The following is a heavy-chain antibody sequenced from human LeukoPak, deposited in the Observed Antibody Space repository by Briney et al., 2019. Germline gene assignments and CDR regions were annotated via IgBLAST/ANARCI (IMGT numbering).Heavy chain of an antibody. V-gene: IGHV3-21*01. CDR3: ARPTYGDYEPFFDY. J-gene: IGHJ4*02. D-gene: IGHD4-17*01. CDR2: ISSSSTYI. Sequence: GGSLRLSCAASGFTFSSYAMHWVRQAPGKGLEWVSSISSSSTYIYYADSVKGRFTISRDNAKNSLYLQMNSLRAEDTAVYYCARPTYGDYEPFFDYWGQGTLVTVSS. CDR1: GFTFSSYA.